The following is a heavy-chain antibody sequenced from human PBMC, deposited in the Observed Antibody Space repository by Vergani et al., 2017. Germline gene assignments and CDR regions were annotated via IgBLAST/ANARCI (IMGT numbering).Heavy chain of an antibody. V-gene: IGHV4-34*01. CDR2: INHSGST. D-gene: IGHD2-21*02. Sequence: QVQLQQWGAGLLKPSETLSLTCAVYGGSFSGYYWSWIRQPPGKGLEWIGEINHSGSTNYNPSLKSRVTISIDTSKNQFSVKLNSVTAADSAVYYCARHYCGADCYPDYWGQGTLVTVSS. J-gene: IGHJ4*02. CDR1: GGSFSGYY. CDR3: ARHYCGADCYPDY.